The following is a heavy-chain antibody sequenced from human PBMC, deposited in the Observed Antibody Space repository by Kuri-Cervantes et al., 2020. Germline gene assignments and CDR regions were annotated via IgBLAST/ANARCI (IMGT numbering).Heavy chain of an antibody. CDR2: INSDGSST. V-gene: IGHV3-74*01. D-gene: IGHD2-2*02. CDR3: ARVSSPADIVVVPAAIYYYYYYGMDV. J-gene: IGHJ6*02. Sequence: GGSLRLSCAASGFTFSSYWMHWVRQAPGKGLVWVSRINSDGSSTSYADSVKGRFTISRDNARNTLYLQMNSLRAEDTAVYYCARVSSPADIVVVPAAIYYYYYYGMDVWGQGTTVTVSS. CDR1: GFTFSSYW.